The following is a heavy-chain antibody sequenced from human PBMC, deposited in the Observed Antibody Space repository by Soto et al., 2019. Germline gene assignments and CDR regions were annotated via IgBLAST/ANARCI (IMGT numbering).Heavy chain of an antibody. CDR3: ARARGYYDSSGYSDYYGMDV. D-gene: IGHD3-22*01. Sequence: SETLSLTCTVSGGSISRYYWIWIRQPPGKGLEWIGYIYYSGSTNYNPSLKSRVTISVDTSKNQFSLKLSSVTAADTAVYYCARARGYYDSSGYSDYYGMDVWGQGTTVTVSS. CDR1: GGSISRYY. J-gene: IGHJ6*02. V-gene: IGHV4-59*01. CDR2: IYYSGST.